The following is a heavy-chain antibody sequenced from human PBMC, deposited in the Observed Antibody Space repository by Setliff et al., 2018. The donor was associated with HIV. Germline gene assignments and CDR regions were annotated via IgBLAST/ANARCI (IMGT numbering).Heavy chain of an antibody. CDR2: FYYRGSP. Sequence: SETLSLTCTVSGVSIDTHYWSWIRQSPGKGLEWIGHFYYRGSPRYNPSLRSRVTISGDMSKNQLSLKLHSMAAADTAVYFCASGYSSSSYFDYWGQGSLVTVSS. V-gene: IGHV4-59*11. D-gene: IGHD6-6*01. CDR1: GVSIDTHY. CDR3: ASGYSSSSYFDY. J-gene: IGHJ4*02.